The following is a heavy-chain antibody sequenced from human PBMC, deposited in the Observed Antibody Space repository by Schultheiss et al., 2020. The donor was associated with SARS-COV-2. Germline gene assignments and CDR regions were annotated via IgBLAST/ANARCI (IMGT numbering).Heavy chain of an antibody. D-gene: IGHD4-11*01. CDR3: ARVDDYSNYDAFDI. CDR1: GFTFSSYA. Sequence: GGSLRLSCAASGFTFSSYAMSWVRQAPGKGLEWVSAISGSGSTIYYADSVKGRFTISRDNAKNSLYLQMNSLRAEDTAVYYCARVDDYSNYDAFDIWGQGTMVTVSS. V-gene: IGHV3-23*01. J-gene: IGHJ3*02. CDR2: ISGSGSTI.